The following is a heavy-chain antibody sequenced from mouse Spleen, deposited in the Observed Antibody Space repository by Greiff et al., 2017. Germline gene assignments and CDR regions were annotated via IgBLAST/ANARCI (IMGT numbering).Heavy chain of an antibody. CDR2: IRNKANGYTT. D-gene: IGHD4-1*01. CDR3: ARYLTDSYYFDY. Sequence: EVNLVESGGGLVQPGGSLSLSCAASGYTFTDYYMSWVRQPPGKALEWLGFIRNKANGYTTEYSASVKGRFTISRDNSQSILYLQMNALRAEDSATYYCARYLTDSYYFDYWGQGTTLTVSS. CDR1: GYTFTDYY. J-gene: IGHJ2*01. V-gene: IGHV7-3*01.